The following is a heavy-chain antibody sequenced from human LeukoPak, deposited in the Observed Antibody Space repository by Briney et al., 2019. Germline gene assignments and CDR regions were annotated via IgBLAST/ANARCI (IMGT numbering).Heavy chain of an antibody. CDR3: AAGVVVAATLLY. D-gene: IGHD2-15*01. J-gene: IGHJ4*02. CDR2: IYYSGST. CDR1: GGSISSGGYY. Sequence: SETLSLTCTVSGGSISSGGYYWSWIRQHPGKGLEWIGYIYYSGSTYYNPSLKSRVTISVDTSTNQFSLKLSSVTAADTAVYYCAAGVVVAATLLYWGQGTLVTVSS. V-gene: IGHV4-31*03.